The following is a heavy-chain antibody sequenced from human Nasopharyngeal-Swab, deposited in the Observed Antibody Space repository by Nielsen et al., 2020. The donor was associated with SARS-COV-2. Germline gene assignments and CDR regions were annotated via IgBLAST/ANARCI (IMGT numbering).Heavy chain of an antibody. CDR2: IKQDGSEK. D-gene: IGHD4-17*01. V-gene: IGHV3-7*03. J-gene: IGHJ5*02. CDR1: GFTFSSYW. CDR3: ARSNGDYVLDWFDP. Sequence: GGSLRLSCAASGFTFSSYWMSWVRQAPGKGLEWVANIKQDGSEKYYVDSVKGRFTISRDNAKNSLYLQMNSLRAEDTAVYYCARSNGDYVLDWFDPWGQGTLVTVSS.